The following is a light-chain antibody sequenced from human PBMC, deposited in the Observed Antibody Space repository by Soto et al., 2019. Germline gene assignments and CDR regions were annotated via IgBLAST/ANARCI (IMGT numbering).Light chain of an antibody. CDR1: SSDVGAYNF. V-gene: IGLV2-14*01. CDR2: EVT. Sequence: QSVLTQPASVSGSPGQSITISCTGTSSDVGAYNFVSWYQHHPGRAPKLFIYEVTIRPSGVSNRFSGSKSGNTASLTISGLQAEDEADYYCSSYTTSAPYVFGSGTKVTVL. CDR3: SSYTTSAPYV. J-gene: IGLJ1*01.